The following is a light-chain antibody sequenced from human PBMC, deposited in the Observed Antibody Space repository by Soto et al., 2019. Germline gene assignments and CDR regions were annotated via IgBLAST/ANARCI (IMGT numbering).Light chain of an antibody. CDR3: QQYGSSLYT. Sequence: EIVLTQSPGTLSLSPGERATLSCRASQSVSRNSLAWYQQKPGQPPRLLIYGASSRATGIPDRFSGSGSGTDFTLTISRLEPEDFAVFYCQQYGSSLYTFGLGTKLKIK. V-gene: IGKV3-20*01. CDR2: GAS. CDR1: QSVSRNS. J-gene: IGKJ2*01.